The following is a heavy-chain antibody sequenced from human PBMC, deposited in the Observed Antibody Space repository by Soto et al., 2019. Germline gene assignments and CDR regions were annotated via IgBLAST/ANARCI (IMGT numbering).Heavy chain of an antibody. V-gene: IGHV1-69*01. CDR1: GGAFSNYG. D-gene: IGHD3-10*01. CDR2: IVPLFGTP. J-gene: IGHJ5*02. Sequence: QVQLVQSGAEVKKPGSSVKVSCKASGGAFSNYGINWVRQAPGQGLEWMGGIVPLFGTPEYAQKFQGRVTIHTDESTSTAYMELSSLRSEDTALYFCARIAMVRGVISGLFDPWGQGTLVTVSS. CDR3: ARIAMVRGVISGLFDP.